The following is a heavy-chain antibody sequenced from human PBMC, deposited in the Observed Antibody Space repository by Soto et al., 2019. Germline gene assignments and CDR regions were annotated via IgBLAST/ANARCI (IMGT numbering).Heavy chain of an antibody. V-gene: IGHV4-39*01. CDR3: ARQQHLDS. Sequence: QLQLQESGPGLVKPSETLSLTCTVSGGSISSTTYYWGWIRQPPGKGLEWIGSIYYRGSTYYNPSXXSXVXXSADTSNTQFSLKLSSVTAAATAVYYGARQQHLDSWGQGTLVTVSS. CDR1: GGSISSTTYY. D-gene: IGHD6-13*01. CDR2: IYYRGST. J-gene: IGHJ4*02.